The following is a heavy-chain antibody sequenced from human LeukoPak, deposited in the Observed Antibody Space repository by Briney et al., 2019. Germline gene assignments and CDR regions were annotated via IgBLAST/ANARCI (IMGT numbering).Heavy chain of an antibody. Sequence: GGSLRLSCAASGFTFSSYGMHWVRQAPGKGLEWVANIKQDGSEKYYVDSVKGRFTISRDNAKNSLYLQMNSLRAEDTAVYYCARDLPIVVVPAAIRRDAFDIWGQGTMVTVSS. CDR2: IKQDGSEK. J-gene: IGHJ3*02. CDR3: ARDLPIVVVPAAIRRDAFDI. CDR1: GFTFSSYG. V-gene: IGHV3-7*01. D-gene: IGHD2-2*02.